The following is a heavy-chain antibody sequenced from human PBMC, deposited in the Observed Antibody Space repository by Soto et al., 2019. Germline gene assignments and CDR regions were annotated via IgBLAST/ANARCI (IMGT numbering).Heavy chain of an antibody. CDR2: LYYGRSA. CDR3: ALRSMAVVPEY. J-gene: IGHJ4*02. V-gene: IGHV4-59*01. D-gene: IGHD3-22*01. CDR1: GDSISSYY. Sequence: QVQLQESGPGLVKPSETLSLTCAVSGDSISSYYCMWIRQPPGKGLESIGYLYYGRSANYNPSLKRRVPLSGDTSTNQCPLTLSSMTAADTAVYSCALRSMAVVPEYWGQGTLVTVSS.